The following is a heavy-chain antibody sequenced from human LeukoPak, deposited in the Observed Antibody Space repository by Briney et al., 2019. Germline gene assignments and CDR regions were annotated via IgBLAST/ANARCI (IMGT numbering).Heavy chain of an antibody. V-gene: IGHV3-21*01. CDR2: ISSRASYI. CDR1: GFTFDTSA. CDR3: ARDRGSTFDY. D-gene: IGHD3-10*01. J-gene: IGHJ4*02. Sequence: GGSLRLSCVVSGFTFDTSAMSWVRQAPGEGLEWIPYISSRASYISYADSVKGRFTISRDNAKNTLYLQMNSLRAEDTAVYYCARDRGSTFDYWGQGTLVTVSS.